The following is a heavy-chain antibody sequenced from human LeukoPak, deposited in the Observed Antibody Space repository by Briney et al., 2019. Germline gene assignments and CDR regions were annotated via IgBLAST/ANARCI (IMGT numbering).Heavy chain of an antibody. D-gene: IGHD3-10*01. CDR1: GGSISSYY. CDR3: ARDDGSGIRAFDI. Sequence: TSETLSLTCTVSGGSISSYYWNWIRQPAGKGLEWIGRIYTSGSTTYSPSLKSRITKSPDTSKNQFSLKLTSVTAADTAVYYCARDDGSGIRAFDIWGQGTMVTVSS. J-gene: IGHJ3*02. CDR2: IYTSGST. V-gene: IGHV4-4*07.